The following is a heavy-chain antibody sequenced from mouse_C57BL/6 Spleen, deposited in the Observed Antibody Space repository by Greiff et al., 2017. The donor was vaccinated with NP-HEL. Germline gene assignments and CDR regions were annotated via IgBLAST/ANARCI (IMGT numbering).Heavy chain of an antibody. CDR3: AREEFGYYGGYFDV. Sequence: DVQLQESGPGLVKPSQSLSLTCSVTGYSITSGYYWNWIRQFPGNKLEWMGYISYDGSNNYNPSLKNRISITRDTSKNQFFLKLNSVTTEDTATYYCAREEFGYYGGYFDVWGTGTTVTVSS. CDR2: ISYDGSN. V-gene: IGHV3-6*01. CDR1: GYSITSGYY. D-gene: IGHD1-1*01. J-gene: IGHJ1*03.